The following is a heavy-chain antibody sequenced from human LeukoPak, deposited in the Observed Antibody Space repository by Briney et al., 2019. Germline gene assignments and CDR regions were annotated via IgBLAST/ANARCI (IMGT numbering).Heavy chain of an antibody. CDR2: ISGSGNRT. CDR1: GFTFSSYA. D-gene: IGHD2-15*01. CDR3: AKNLYCGGGSCYPSALGMDV. Sequence: GGSLRLSCAASGFTFSSYATSWVRQAPGKGLEWVSSISGSGNRTYYADSVKGRFTISRDNSKNTLFLQMNSLRAEDTAVYYCAKNLYCGGGSCYPSALGMDVWGQGTTVTVSS. V-gene: IGHV3-23*01. J-gene: IGHJ6*02.